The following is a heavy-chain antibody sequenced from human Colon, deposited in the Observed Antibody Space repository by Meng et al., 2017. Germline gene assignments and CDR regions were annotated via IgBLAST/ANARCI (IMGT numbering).Heavy chain of an antibody. V-gene: IGHV4-30-4*01. D-gene: IGHD4-17*01. CDR1: CGSISSVDYN. CDR3: ARGPTTYFDY. CDR2: IYYSGST. J-gene: IGHJ4*02. Sequence: QVPLQDGGPGLVKPSPTLSLTCTVSCGSISSVDYNWIWLRQPPGKGLEWIGYIYYSGSTYYNPSLKSRVTISVDTSKNQFSLKLSPVTAADTAVYYCARGPTTYFDYWGQGTLVTVSS.